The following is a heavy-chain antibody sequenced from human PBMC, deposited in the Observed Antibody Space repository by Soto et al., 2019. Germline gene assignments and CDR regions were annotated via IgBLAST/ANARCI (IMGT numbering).Heavy chain of an antibody. J-gene: IGHJ5*02. CDR2: INPNSGGT. CDR1: GYTFTGYY. V-gene: IGHV1-2*04. CDR3: ARSYGDYTGNWFDP. D-gene: IGHD4-17*01. Sequence: ASVKVSCKASGYTFTGYYMHWVRQAPGQGLEWMGWINPNSGGTNYAQKFQGWVTMTRDTSISTAYMELSRLRSDDTAVYYCARSYGDYTGNWFDPWGQGTLVTVSS.